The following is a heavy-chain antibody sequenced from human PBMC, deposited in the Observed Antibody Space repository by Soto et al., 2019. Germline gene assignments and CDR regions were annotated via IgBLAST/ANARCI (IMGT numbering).Heavy chain of an antibody. V-gene: IGHV1-8*01. CDR2: MNPNSGNT. D-gene: IGHD3-3*01. CDR1: GYTFTSYD. CDR3: ARGLPAGTIFGVARLGDYYYGMVV. J-gene: IGHJ6*02. Sequence: GASVKVSCKASGYTFTSYDINWVRQATGQGLEWMGWMNPNSGNTGYAQKFQGRVTMTRNTSISTAYMYLSSLRSEDAAVYYCARGLPAGTIFGVARLGDYYYGMVVWGQGTSVTVFS.